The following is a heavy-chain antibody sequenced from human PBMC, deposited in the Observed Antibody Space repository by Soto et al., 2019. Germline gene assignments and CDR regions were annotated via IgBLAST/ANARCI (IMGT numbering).Heavy chain of an antibody. V-gene: IGHV4-59*08. CDR1: GGSISSYY. CDR3: ARISRRDCGGDCYIDAFDI. Sequence: PSETLSLTCTVSGGSISSYYWSWIRQPPGNGLEWIGYIYYSGSTNYNPSLKSRVTLSVDTSKNQFSLKLSSVTAADTAVYYCARISRRDCGGDCYIDAFDIWGQGTMVTVSS. CDR2: IYYSGST. D-gene: IGHD2-21*01. J-gene: IGHJ3*02.